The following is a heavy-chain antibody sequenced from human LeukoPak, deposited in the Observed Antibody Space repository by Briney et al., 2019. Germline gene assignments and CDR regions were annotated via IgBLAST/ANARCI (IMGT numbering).Heavy chain of an antibody. V-gene: IGHV3-48*01. D-gene: IGHD4-17*01. Sequence: SGGSLRLSCVGSGFSFSTDDMTWVRQAPGKGLEWVAYISSSSSTRHFADSVKGRFTISRDNAKNSLYLQMNSLSAEDTAVYYCARASMFGDYPSYNWFHPWGQGTLVTVSS. J-gene: IGHJ5*02. CDR2: ISSSSSTR. CDR1: GFSFSTDD. CDR3: ARASMFGDYPSYNWFHP.